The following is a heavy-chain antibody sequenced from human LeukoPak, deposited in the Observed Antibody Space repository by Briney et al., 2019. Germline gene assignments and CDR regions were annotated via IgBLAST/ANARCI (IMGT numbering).Heavy chain of an antibody. Sequence: GGSLRLSRAASGFTVSSNYMNWVRQAPGKGLEWVSYISSGGSTIYYADSVKGRFTISRDNAKNSLYLQMNSLRAEDTAVYYCARVFNWNYKYYFDYWGQGTLVTVSS. D-gene: IGHD1-7*01. CDR3: ARVFNWNYKYYFDY. V-gene: IGHV3-48*03. CDR2: ISSGGSTI. J-gene: IGHJ4*02. CDR1: GFTVSSNY.